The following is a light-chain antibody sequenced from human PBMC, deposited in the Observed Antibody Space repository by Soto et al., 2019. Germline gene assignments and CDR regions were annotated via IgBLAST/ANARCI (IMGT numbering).Light chain of an antibody. CDR2: SAS. V-gene: IGKV1D-12*01. CDR3: QQADTFPLT. J-gene: IGKJ1*01. CDR1: RDISTW. Sequence: IQMTQSPASVSASVGDSVTITCQASRDISTWVDWYQQQPGQAPTLLIYSASALKRGVPSRFSGSGSGTDFALTVSRLQPEDFATYYCQQADTFPLTCGQGTKVEIK.